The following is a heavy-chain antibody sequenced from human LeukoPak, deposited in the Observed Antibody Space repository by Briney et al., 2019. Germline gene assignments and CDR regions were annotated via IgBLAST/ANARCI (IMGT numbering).Heavy chain of an antibody. V-gene: IGHV3-7*01. J-gene: IGHJ4*02. CDR1: EFTFSTYW. CDR3: ATYRVRHLNSLDY. D-gene: IGHD3-16*02. Sequence: GGSLRLSCAASEFTFSTYWMTWVRQAPGKRLDWVANINQDGSEKNYVDSVKGRFTVSRDNAKNSLFLQMNSLRAEDTAVYYCATYRVRHLNSLDYWGRGTLVTVSS. CDR2: INQDGSEK.